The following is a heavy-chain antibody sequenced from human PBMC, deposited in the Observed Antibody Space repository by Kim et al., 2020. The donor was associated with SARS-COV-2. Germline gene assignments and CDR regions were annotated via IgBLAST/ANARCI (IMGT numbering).Heavy chain of an antibody. CDR3: ARYCDGDCYGGWRFDP. V-gene: IGHV3-48*04. CDR2: INQRSGTI. D-gene: IGHD2-21*02. CDR1: GFTFNTYS. Sequence: GGSLRLSCAASGFTFNTYSMTWVRQAPGKGLEWMAYINQRSGTIYYANSVKGRFTISRDNAENSLYLHMNNLRAEDAAVYYCARYCDGDCYGGWRFDPWGQGTLVTVSS. J-gene: IGHJ5*02.